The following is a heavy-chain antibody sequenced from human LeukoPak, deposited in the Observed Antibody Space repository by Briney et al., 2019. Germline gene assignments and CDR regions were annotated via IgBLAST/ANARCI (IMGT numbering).Heavy chain of an antibody. CDR1: GYTFTGYY. CDR2: INPNSGGT. V-gene: IGHV1-2*02. D-gene: IGHD2-15*01. CDR3: ARGLQGYCSGGSCYLDY. J-gene: IGHJ4*02. Sequence: DSVKVSCKASGYTFTGYYMHWVRQAPGQGLEWMGWINPNSGGTNYAQKFQGRVTMTRDTSISTAYMELSRLRSDDTAVYYCARGLQGYCSGGSCYLDYWGQGTLVTVSS.